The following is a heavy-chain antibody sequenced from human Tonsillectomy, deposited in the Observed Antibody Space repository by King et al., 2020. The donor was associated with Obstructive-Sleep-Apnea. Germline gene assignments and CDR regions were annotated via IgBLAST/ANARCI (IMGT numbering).Heavy chain of an antibody. J-gene: IGHJ4*02. CDR3: AIGGSITSREVGYFDY. Sequence: GQLVQSGAEVKKPGESLRISCKGSGYSFTSYWISWVRQMPGKGLEWMAKIDPSDSYTNYSPSFQGHVTISADKSINTAYLQWSSLKASDTAMYYCAIGGSITSREVGYFDYWGQGTLVTVSS. D-gene: IGHD2-2*01. CDR1: GYSFTSYW. V-gene: IGHV5-10-1*03. CDR2: IDPSDSYT.